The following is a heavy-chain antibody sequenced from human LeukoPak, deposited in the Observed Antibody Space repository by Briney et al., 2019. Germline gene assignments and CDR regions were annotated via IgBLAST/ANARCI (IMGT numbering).Heavy chain of an antibody. D-gene: IGHD3-22*01. Sequence: GGSLRLSCAASGFTFSSYSMNWVRQAPGKGLEWVSSISSSSSYIYYADSVKGRFTISRDNAKNSLYLQMNSLRAEDTAVYYCARDPYYYDSSGYRDDAFDIWGQGTMVTVSS. CDR1: GFTFSSYS. V-gene: IGHV3-21*01. CDR2: ISSSSSYI. J-gene: IGHJ3*02. CDR3: ARDPYYYDSSGYRDDAFDI.